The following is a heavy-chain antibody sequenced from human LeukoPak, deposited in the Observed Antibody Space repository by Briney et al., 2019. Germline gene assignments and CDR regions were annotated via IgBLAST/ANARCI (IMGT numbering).Heavy chain of an antibody. D-gene: IGHD2-15*01. Sequence: PSETLSLTCTVSGGSISRSSYYWAWIRQPPGKGLEWIGYIYYSGSTKYNPSLKSRVNISVDTSKNQFSLKLSSVTAADTAVYYCARYCSGGSCYYFDYWGQGTLVTVSS. V-gene: IGHV4-39*01. J-gene: IGHJ4*02. CDR3: ARYCSGGSCYYFDY. CDR1: GGSISRSSYY. CDR2: IYYSGST.